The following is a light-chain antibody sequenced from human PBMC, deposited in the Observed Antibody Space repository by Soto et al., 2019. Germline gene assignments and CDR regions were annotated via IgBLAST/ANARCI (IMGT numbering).Light chain of an antibody. CDR3: SSYAGSNNFGL. V-gene: IGLV2-8*01. Sequence: QSALTQPPSASGSPGQSVTISCTGTSSDVGDYNYVSWYQHHPGKAPKLMIYEVSKRPSGVPDRFSGSKSGNTASLTVSGLQAEYEADYYCSSYAGSNNFGLFGGVTKLTVL. CDR2: EVS. J-gene: IGLJ2*01. CDR1: SSDVGDYNY.